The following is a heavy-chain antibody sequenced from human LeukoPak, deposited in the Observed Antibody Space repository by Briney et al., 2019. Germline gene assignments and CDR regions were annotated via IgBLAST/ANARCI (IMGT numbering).Heavy chain of an antibody. V-gene: IGHV3-7*01. J-gene: IGHJ1*01. D-gene: IGHD6-13*01. CDR3: ARDVAGPSVH. CDR1: GFTFSSFW. CDR2: IRQDGKEK. Sequence: GGSLRLSCTTSGFTFSSFWMSWLRQAPGKGLEWVANIRQDGKEKFYVDSVKGRFTISRDNAKKSLDLHMNSLRAEDTAVYYCARDVAGPSVHWGQGTLVTVAS.